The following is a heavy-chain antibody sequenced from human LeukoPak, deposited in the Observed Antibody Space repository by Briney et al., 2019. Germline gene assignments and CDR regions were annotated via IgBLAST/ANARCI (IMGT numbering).Heavy chain of an antibody. V-gene: IGHV3-23*01. J-gene: IGHJ4*02. CDR1: GFTFSSYA. Sequence: PGKSLRLSCAASGFTFSSYAMSWVRQAPGKGLQWVSVISGSGGSTYYTDSVKGRFTISRDNSKNTLYLQMNSLRAEDTAVYYCAKGLTTVTSPFDYWGQGTLVTVSS. CDR2: ISGSGGST. CDR3: AKGLTTVTSPFDY. D-gene: IGHD4-17*01.